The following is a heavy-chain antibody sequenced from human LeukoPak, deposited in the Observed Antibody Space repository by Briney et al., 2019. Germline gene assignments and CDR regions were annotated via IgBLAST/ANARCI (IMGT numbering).Heavy chain of an antibody. CDR2: ISAYNGNT. CDR3: ARDSGLYDYVWGSYRSDY. D-gene: IGHD3-16*02. Sequence: ASVKVSYKASGYPFTIYGISWVRQPPAQGLEWMGWISAYNGNTNYTQKLQGRVTMTTDTSTSTAYMELRSLRSDDTAVYYCARDSGLYDYVWGSYRSDYWGQGTLVTVSS. CDR1: GYPFTIYG. J-gene: IGHJ4*02. V-gene: IGHV1-18*01.